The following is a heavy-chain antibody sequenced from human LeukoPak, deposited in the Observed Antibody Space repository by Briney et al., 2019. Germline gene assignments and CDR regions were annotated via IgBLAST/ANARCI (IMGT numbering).Heavy chain of an antibody. D-gene: IGHD5-18*01. V-gene: IGHV4-59*01. CDR3: ARARGYSYGFDY. J-gene: IGHJ4*02. Sequence: SETLSLTCTVSGGSISNYYWGWIRQPPGKGLEWIGYIDYSRTTYYNPSLNSRATISVDTSKNQFSLRLNSLTAADTAVYYCARARGYSYGFDYWGQGTLVTVSS. CDR1: GGSISNYY. CDR2: IDYSRTT.